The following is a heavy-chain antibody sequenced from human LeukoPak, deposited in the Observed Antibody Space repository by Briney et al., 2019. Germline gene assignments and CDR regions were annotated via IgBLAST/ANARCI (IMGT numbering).Heavy chain of an antibody. Sequence: PGRSLRLSCAASEFTFDDYALHWVRQAPGKGLEWVSGISWNGGRIGYADSVKGRFTISRDNSKNTLYLQMNSLRAEDTAVYYCARETSATVTTDSDAFDIWGQGTMVTVSS. CDR2: ISWNGGRI. D-gene: IGHD4-17*01. CDR1: EFTFDDYA. CDR3: ARETSATVTTDSDAFDI. J-gene: IGHJ3*02. V-gene: IGHV3-9*01.